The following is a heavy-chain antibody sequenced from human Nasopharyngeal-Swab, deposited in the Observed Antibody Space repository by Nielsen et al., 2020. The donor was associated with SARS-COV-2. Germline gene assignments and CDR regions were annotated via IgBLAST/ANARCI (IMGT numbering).Heavy chain of an antibody. J-gene: IGHJ4*02. CDR2: ISSSGNTM. Sequence: GESLKTSCPASGFTFSSSEMTWVRQAPGKGLEWVSYISSSGNTMYYADSVKGRFTISRDNAKNSLYLQMNSLRAEDTAVYYCARGPGGSYFDSWGQGTLVTVSS. CDR1: GFTFSSSE. CDR3: ARGPGGSYFDS. V-gene: IGHV3-48*03. D-gene: IGHD1-26*01.